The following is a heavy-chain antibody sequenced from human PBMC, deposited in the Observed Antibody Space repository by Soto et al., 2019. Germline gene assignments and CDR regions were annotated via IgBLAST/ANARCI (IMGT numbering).Heavy chain of an antibody. J-gene: IGHJ4*02. V-gene: IGHV3-21*01. CDR3: ARGFGELLYDY. CDR2: ISSSRSYI. D-gene: IGHD3-10*01. Sequence: GGSLRLSCAASGFTFSSYSMNWVRQAPGKGLEWVSSISSSRSYIYYADSVKGRFTISRDNAKNSLYLQMNSLRAEDTAVYYCARGFGELLYDYWGQGTLVTVSS. CDR1: GFTFSSYS.